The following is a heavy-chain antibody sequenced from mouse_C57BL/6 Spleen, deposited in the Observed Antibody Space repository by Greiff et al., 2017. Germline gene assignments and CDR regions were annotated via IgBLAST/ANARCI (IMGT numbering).Heavy chain of an antibody. CDR2: ISGGGGNT. CDR1: GFTFSSYT. Sequence: EVMLVESGGGLVKPGGSLKLSCAASGFTFSSYTMSWVRQTPEKRLEWVATISGGGGNTYYPDSVKGRFTISRDNAKNTLYLQMSSLRSEDTALYYCARRETAQATPFDYWGQGTTRTVSS. CDR3: ARRETAQATPFDY. D-gene: IGHD3-2*02. V-gene: IGHV5-9*01. J-gene: IGHJ2*01.